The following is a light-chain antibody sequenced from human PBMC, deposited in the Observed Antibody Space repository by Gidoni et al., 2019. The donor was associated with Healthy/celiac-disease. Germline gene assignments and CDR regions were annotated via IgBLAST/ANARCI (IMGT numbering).Light chain of an antibody. Sequence: DIVLTPSPGTLSLSPGERATLSCRASQSVSSSYLAWYQQKPGQAPRLLIYGASSRATGIPDRFSGSGSGTDFTLTISRLEPEDFAVYYCQQYGSSPYTFGQXTKLEIK. CDR3: QQYGSSPYT. J-gene: IGKJ2*01. CDR1: QSVSSSY. V-gene: IGKV3-20*01. CDR2: GAS.